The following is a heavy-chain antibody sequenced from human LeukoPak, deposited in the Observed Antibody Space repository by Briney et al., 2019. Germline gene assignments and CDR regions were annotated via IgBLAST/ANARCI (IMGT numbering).Heavy chain of an antibody. J-gene: IGHJ4*02. V-gene: IGHV4-39*01. D-gene: IGHD3-22*01. CDR1: GGSISSYY. CDR2: IYYSETT. Sequence: SETLSLTCTVSGGSISSYYWGWIRQPPGRGLEWIGTIYYSETTYYNPSLKSRVTISVDTSKNQFALNLSSVTAADTAVYYCARQGDSRGYSTLDYWGQGTLVTVSS. CDR3: ARQGDSRGYSTLDY.